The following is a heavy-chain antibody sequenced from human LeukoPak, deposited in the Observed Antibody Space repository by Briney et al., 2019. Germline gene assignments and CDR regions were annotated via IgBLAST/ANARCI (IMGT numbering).Heavy chain of an antibody. J-gene: IGHJ4*02. CDR1: GYTFTGYY. CDR2: INPNSGGT. D-gene: IGHD3-22*01. V-gene: IGHV1-2*02. CDR3: ARSGYKNYNYLDYFDY. Sequence: ASVKVSCKASGYTFTGYYMHWVRQAPGQGLEWMGWINPNSGGTNYAQKFQGRVTMTRDTSISTAYMELSRLRSDDTAVYYCARSGYKNYNYLDYFDYWGQGTLVTVSS.